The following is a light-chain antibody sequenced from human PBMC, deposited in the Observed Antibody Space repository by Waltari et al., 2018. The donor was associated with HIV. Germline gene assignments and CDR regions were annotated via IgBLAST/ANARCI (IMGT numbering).Light chain of an antibody. V-gene: IGKV3-11*01. CDR1: QSVSSY. J-gene: IGKJ5*01. CDR2: DAS. CDR3: QQRSNWREIT. Sequence: EIVLTQSPATLSLSPGERAPLSCRASQSVSSYLAWYQQKPGQAPRLLIYDASNRATGIPARFSGSGSGTDFTLTISSLEPEDFAVYYCQQRSNWREITFGQGTRLEIK.